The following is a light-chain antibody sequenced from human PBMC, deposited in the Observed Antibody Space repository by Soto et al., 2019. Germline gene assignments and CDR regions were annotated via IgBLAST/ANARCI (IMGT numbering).Light chain of an antibody. J-gene: IGLJ1*01. CDR2: DVS. Sequence: QSALTQPPSVSGYPGHSVAISCTGTSSDVGSYNRVSWYQQPPGSAPKLMIYDVSNRPSGVPDRFSGSKSGNAASLTISGLQAEDEADYYCSSYTSSNTYVFGTGTKLTVL. V-gene: IGLV2-18*02. CDR3: SSYTSSNTYV. CDR1: SSDVGSYNR.